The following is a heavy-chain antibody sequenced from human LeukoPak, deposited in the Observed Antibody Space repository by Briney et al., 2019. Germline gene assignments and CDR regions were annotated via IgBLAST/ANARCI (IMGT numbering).Heavy chain of an antibody. CDR1: GGSISSSY. CDR3: ARGRSQWLEQDAFDI. D-gene: IGHD6-19*01. CDR2: IYTSGST. J-gene: IGHJ3*02. Sequence: SETLSLTCTVSGGSISSSYWTYIRQSAGKGLEWIGRIYTSGSTNYNPSPKSRVTMSVDTSKNQFSLKLSSVTAADTAVYYCARGRSQWLEQDAFDIWGQGTMVTVSS. V-gene: IGHV4-4*07.